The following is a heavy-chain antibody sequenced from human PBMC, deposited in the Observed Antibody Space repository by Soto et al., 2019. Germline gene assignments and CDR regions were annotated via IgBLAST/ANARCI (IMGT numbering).Heavy chain of an antibody. D-gene: IGHD3-22*01. CDR2: IWYDGSNK. CDR3: AREYYYDSRVDAFDI. V-gene: IGHV3-33*01. J-gene: IGHJ3*02. CDR1: GFTFSSYG. Sequence: QVQLVESGGGVVQPGRSLRLSCAASGFTFSSYGMHWVRQAPGKGLEWVAAIWYDGSNKYYADSVKGRFTISRDNSKNTLYLQMSSLRAEDTAVYYCAREYYYDSRVDAFDIWGQGTMVTVSS.